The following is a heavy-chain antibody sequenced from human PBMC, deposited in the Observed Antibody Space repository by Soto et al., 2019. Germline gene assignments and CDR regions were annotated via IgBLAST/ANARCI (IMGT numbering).Heavy chain of an antibody. CDR3: VCPEYRRSSYGMDV. V-gene: IGHV3-48*02. J-gene: IGHJ6*04. CDR2: ISSSSSTI. Sequence: PRRSPRLSCAAYGVTFGSYSMNWVGQGPGKGLEWVSYISSSSSTIYYADSVKGRFTISRDNAKNSLYLQMNSLRDEDTAVYYCVCPEYRRSSYGMDVWGKGTTVPVAS. D-gene: IGHD6-6*01. CDR1: GVTFGSYS.